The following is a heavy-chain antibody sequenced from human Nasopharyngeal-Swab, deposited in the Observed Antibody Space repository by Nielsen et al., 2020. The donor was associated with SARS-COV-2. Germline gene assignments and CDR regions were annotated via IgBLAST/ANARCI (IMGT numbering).Heavy chain of an antibody. CDR1: GFTFSSYA. CDR3: ANAYCGGDCYSHDYYYYYGMDV. Sequence: GGSRRLSCAASGFTFSSYAMSWVRQAPGKGLEGVSAISGSGGSTYYADSVKGRFTISRDNSKNTLYLQMNSLRAEDTAVYYCANAYCGGDCYSHDYYYYYGMDVWGQGTTVTVSS. CDR2: ISGSGGST. D-gene: IGHD2-21*02. J-gene: IGHJ6*02. V-gene: IGHV3-23*01.